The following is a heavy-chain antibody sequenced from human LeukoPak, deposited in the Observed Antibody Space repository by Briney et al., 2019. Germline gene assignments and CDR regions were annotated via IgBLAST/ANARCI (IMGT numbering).Heavy chain of an antibody. CDR1: GFTFNNYD. CDR2: IHYDGDYK. V-gene: IGHV3-30*02. D-gene: IGHD6-13*01. Sequence: GGSLRLSCAASGFTFNNYDMHWVRQAPGKGLEWVTFIHYDGDYKYYADSVKGRFTISRENAKNSLYLQMNSLRAGDTAVYYCARAAYSSTWYSRYFDLWGRGTLVTVSS. J-gene: IGHJ2*01. CDR3: ARAAYSSTWYSRYFDL.